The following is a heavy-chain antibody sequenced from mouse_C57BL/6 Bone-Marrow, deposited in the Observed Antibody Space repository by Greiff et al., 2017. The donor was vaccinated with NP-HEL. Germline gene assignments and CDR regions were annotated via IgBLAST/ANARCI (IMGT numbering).Heavy chain of an antibody. CDR1: GYTFTDYE. CDR2: IDPETGGT. J-gene: IGHJ2*01. V-gene: IGHV1-15*01. Sequence: QVYVKQSGAELVRPGASVTLSCKASGYTFTDYEMHWVKQTPVHGLEWIGAIDPETGGTAYNQKFKGKAILTADKSSSTAYMELRSLTSEDSAVYYCTCNYGFDYWGQGTTLTVSS. D-gene: IGHD2-1*01. CDR3: TCNYGFDY.